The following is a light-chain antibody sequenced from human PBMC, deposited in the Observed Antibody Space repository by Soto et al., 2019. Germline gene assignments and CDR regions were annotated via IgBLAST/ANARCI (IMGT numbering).Light chain of an antibody. V-gene: IGLV2-14*01. CDR1: SSDVGGYNY. Sequence: QSVLTQPASVSGSPGQSITISCTGTSSDVGGYNYVSWYQQHPGKAPKLMIYDVSNRPSGVSNRFSGPKSGNTASLTISGLQAEDEADYYCISYTSSSTLYVVFGGGTKLTVL. J-gene: IGLJ2*01. CDR3: ISYTSSSTLYVV. CDR2: DVS.